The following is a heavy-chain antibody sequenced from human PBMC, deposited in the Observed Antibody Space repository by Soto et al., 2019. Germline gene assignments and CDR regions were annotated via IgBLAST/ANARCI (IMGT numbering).Heavy chain of an antibody. CDR3: ARDFVVVVAATPYNLFDP. J-gene: IGHJ5*02. CDR2: ISAYNGNT. Sequence: ASVKVSCKASGYTFTSYGISWVRQAPGQGLEWMGWISAYNGNTNYAQKLQGRVTMTTDTSTSTAYMELRSLRSDDTAVYYCARDFVVVVAATPYNLFDPWGQGTLVTVS. V-gene: IGHV1-18*01. D-gene: IGHD2-15*01. CDR1: GYTFTSYG.